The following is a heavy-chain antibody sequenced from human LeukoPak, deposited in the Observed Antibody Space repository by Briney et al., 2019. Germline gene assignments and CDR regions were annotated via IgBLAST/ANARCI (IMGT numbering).Heavy chain of an antibody. CDR3: AKVNNYDDY. Sequence: GRSLRLSCAASGFTFSTFGIHWVRQAPGKGLEWVAAISHDGNNEYYTDSVKGRFTISRDNSKNIIYLQMNSLRGEDSAVYYCAKVNNYDDYWGQGTLVTVSS. CDR1: GFTFSTFG. D-gene: IGHD1/OR15-1a*01. CDR2: ISHDGNNE. V-gene: IGHV3-30*18. J-gene: IGHJ4*02.